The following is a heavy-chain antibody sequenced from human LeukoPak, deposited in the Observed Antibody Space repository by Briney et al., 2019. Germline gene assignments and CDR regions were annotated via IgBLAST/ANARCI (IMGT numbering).Heavy chain of an antibody. J-gene: IGHJ6*03. Sequence: ASVKVSCKVSGYTLTELSMHWVRQAPGKGLEWMGGLDPEDGETIYAQKFQGRVTMTEDTSTDTAYMELSSLRSEGTAVYYCATTLPRSTSSYYYYYYMYVWGKGTTVTVSS. D-gene: IGHD2-2*01. CDR1: GYTLTELS. CDR2: LDPEDGET. V-gene: IGHV1-24*01. CDR3: ATTLPRSTSSYYYYYYMYV.